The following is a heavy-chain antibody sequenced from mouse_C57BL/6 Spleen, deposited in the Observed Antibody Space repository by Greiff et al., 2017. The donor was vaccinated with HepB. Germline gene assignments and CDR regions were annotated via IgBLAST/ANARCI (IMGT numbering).Heavy chain of an antibody. CDR2: IYPGNSDT. J-gene: IGHJ3*01. CDR3: TRTITTVGEFAY. Sequence: VQLQQSGTVLARPGASVKMSCKTSGYTFTSYWTHWVKQRPGQGLEWIGAIYPGNSDTSYNQKFKGKAKLTAVTSASTAYMELSSLTNEDSAVYYCTRTITTVGEFAYWGQGTLVTVSA. V-gene: IGHV1-5*01. CDR1: GYTFTSYW. D-gene: IGHD1-1*01.